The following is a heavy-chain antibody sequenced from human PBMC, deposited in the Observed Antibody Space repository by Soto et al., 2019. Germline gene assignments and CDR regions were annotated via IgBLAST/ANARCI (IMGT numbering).Heavy chain of an antibody. D-gene: IGHD1-26*01. CDR1: GFTFGDHA. Sequence: AGGSLRLSCAASGFTFGDHAMSWVRQAPGKGLEWVSVISGSGGITYYEDSVKGRFTISRDNAKNSLYLQMNSLRVEDTAIYYCARQRDGREGDYWGQGTLVTVSS. V-gene: IGHV3-23*01. CDR3: ARQRDGREGDY. CDR2: ISGSGGIT. J-gene: IGHJ4*02.